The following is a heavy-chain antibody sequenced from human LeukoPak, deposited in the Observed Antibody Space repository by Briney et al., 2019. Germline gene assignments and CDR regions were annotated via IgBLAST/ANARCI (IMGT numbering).Heavy chain of an antibody. CDR2: INPNSGGT. V-gene: IGHV1-2*02. D-gene: IGHD3-22*01. J-gene: IGHJ4*02. Sequence: ASVTVSFTASGYTFTVYYMHWVRQAPGQGQEWMGWINPNSGGTNYAQNFQGRVTMTRDTSISTAYMELSRLRSDGTAVYYCPREPYESSGYYGFDYWGQGTLVSVSS. CDR3: PREPYESSGYYGFDY. CDR1: GYTFTVYY.